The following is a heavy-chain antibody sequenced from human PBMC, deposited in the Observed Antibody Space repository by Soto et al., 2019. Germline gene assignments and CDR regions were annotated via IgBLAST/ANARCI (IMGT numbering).Heavy chain of an antibody. J-gene: IGHJ4*02. Sequence: ASVKVSCKASGYTFTGYYMHWVRQAPGQGLEWMGWINPNSGGTNYAQKFQGWVTMTRDTSISTAYMELSRLRSDDTAVYYCARDIGVAYSYGQYYFDYWGQGTLVTVSS. CDR1: GYTFTGYY. CDR2: INPNSGGT. V-gene: IGHV1-2*04. D-gene: IGHD5-18*01. CDR3: ARDIGVAYSYGQYYFDY.